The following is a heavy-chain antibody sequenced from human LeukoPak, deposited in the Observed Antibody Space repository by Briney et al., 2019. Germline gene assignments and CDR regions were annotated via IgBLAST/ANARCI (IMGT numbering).Heavy chain of an antibody. CDR1: GGSISSYY. J-gene: IGHJ4*02. CDR3: ARQYCSGGSCSALGD. CDR2: IYTSGGT. Sequence: SETLSLTCTVSGGSISSYYWSWIRQPAGKGLEWIGRIYTSGGTNYNPSLKSRVTMSVDTSKNQFSLKLSSVTAADTAVYYCARQYCSGGSCSALGDWGQGTLVTVSS. D-gene: IGHD2-15*01. V-gene: IGHV4-4*07.